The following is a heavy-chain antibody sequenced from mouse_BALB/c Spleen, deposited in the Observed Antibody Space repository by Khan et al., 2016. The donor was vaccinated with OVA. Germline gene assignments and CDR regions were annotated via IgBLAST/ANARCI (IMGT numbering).Heavy chain of an antibody. CDR3: GRLYDYEGYFDV. CDR2: IWSYGST. V-gene: IGHV2-4*02. J-gene: IGHJ1*01. D-gene: IGHD2-4*01. CDR1: GFSLTSYG. Sequence: VQLQESGPGLVQPSQNLSITCTVSGFSLTSYGVHWVRQPPGKGLEWLGVIWSYGSTDYNAAFISRLSISKDNSKSQVFFKMNSLQADDTAIYYCGRLYDYEGYFDVWGAGTTVTVSS.